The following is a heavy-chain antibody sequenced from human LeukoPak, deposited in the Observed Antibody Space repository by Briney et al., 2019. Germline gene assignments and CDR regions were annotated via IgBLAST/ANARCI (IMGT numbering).Heavy chain of an antibody. V-gene: IGHV3-21*05. CDR1: EFTFSLYA. Sequence: PGGSLRLSCAASEFTFSLYAMNWVRQAPGKGLEWISYINDVSADIHYADSVKGRFTISRDNAKNTLYLQMNSLRAEDTAVYYCVRDGGVSGYDLLDYWGQGTLVTVSS. J-gene: IGHJ4*02. CDR2: INDVSADI. CDR3: VRDGGVSGYDLLDY. D-gene: IGHD5-12*01.